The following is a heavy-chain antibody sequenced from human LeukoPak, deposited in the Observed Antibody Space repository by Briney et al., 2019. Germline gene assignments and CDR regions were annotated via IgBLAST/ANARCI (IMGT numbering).Heavy chain of an antibody. CDR1: GGSISGHY. Sequence: SETLSLTCTVSGGSISGHYWSWIRQPAGKGLEWIGRIYMTGSTNYNPSLKSRVTISVDTSKNQFSLKLTSVTAADTAVYYCARGLVVTPSNWFDPWGQGNLVTVSS. D-gene: IGHD3-22*01. J-gene: IGHJ5*02. CDR2: IYMTGST. CDR3: ARGLVVTPSNWFDP. V-gene: IGHV4-4*07.